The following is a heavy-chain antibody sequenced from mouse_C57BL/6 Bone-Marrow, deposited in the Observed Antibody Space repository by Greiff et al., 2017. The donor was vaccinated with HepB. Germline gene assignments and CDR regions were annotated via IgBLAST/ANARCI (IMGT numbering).Heavy chain of an antibody. CDR3: ARPSGSSPDY. J-gene: IGHJ2*01. CDR1: GYTFTSYG. CDR2: IYPRSGNT. V-gene: IGHV1-81*01. D-gene: IGHD1-1*01. Sequence: QVHVKQSGAELARPGASVKLSCKASGYTFTSYGISWVKQRTGQGLEWIGEIYPRSGNTYYNEKFKGKATLTADKASSTAYMELRSLTSEDSAVYFCARPSGSSPDYWGQGTTLTVSS.